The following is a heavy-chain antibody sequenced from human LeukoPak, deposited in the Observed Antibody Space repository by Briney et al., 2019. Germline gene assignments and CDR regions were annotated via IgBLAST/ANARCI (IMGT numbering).Heavy chain of an antibody. V-gene: IGHV4-30-4*01. CDR1: GGSISRGDYY. D-gene: IGHD3-16*02. J-gene: IGHJ4*02. CDR2: IYYSGST. Sequence: SQTLSLTCTVSGGSISRGDYYWSWIRQPPGKGLEWIGYIYYSGSTYYNPSLKSRVTISVDTSKNQFSLKLSSVTAADTAVYYCARAVMITFGGVIVMGGFDYWGQGTLVTVSS. CDR3: ARAVMITFGGVIVMGGFDY.